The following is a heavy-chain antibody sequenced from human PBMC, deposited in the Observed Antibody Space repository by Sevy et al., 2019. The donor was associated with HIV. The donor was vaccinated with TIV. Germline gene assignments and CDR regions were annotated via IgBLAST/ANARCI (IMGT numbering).Heavy chain of an antibody. Sequence: GGPLRPSCAASGSTFISNGLAWFRKAPGKGLEWVANIKQDGSEKYYVDSVKGRFTISRDNAKNSRYLQMNSLRAEDTAVYYCARTPSSSWTYYYYYMDVWGKGTTVTVSS. J-gene: IGHJ6*03. CDR1: GSTFISNG. CDR3: ARTPSSSWTYYYYYMDV. D-gene: IGHD6-13*01. CDR2: IKQDGSEK. V-gene: IGHV3-7*01.